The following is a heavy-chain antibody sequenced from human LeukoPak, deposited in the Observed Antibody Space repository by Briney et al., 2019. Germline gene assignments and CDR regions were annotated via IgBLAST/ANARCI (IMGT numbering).Heavy chain of an antibody. D-gene: IGHD5-12*01. V-gene: IGHV4-30-2*01. J-gene: IGHJ6*02. CDR1: GGSISSGGYS. CDR2: IYHSGST. CDR3: ARRGYSGYDYGMDV. Sequence: SQTLSLTCAVSGGSISSGGYSWSWIRQPPGKGLEWIGYIYHSGSTYYNPSLKSRVTISVDRSKNQFSLKLSSVIAAGTAVYYCARRGYSGYDYGMDVWGQGTTVTVSS.